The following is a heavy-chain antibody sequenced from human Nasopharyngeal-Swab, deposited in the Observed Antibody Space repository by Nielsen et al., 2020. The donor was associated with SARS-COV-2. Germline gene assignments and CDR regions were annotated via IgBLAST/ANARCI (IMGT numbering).Heavy chain of an antibody. CDR3: ARSLTPYSYFDY. J-gene: IGHJ4*02. D-gene: IGHD3-9*01. CDR1: GFTFSSYW. CDR2: IKQDGSDQ. Sequence: GGSLRLSCAASGFTFSSYWMSWVRQAPGKGLEWVANIKQDGSDQYYVDSVKGRFTISRDNAKNSLYLQMNRLRTEDTALYYCARSLTPYSYFDYWGQGTLVTVSS. V-gene: IGHV3-7*03.